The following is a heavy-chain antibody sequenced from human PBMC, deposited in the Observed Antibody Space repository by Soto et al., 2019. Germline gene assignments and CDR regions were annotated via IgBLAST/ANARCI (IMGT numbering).Heavy chain of an antibody. CDR1: GGSVSSGSYY. D-gene: IGHD4-17*01. J-gene: IGHJ4*02. CDR2: IYYGGST. V-gene: IGHV4-61*01. Sequence: SETLSLTCTVSGGSVSSGSYYWSWIRQPPGKGLEWIGYIYYGGSTNYNPSLKCRVTISVDTSKNQFSLKLSPVTAADTAVYYCARVDYGGKTDYWGQGTLVTVSS. CDR3: ARVDYGGKTDY.